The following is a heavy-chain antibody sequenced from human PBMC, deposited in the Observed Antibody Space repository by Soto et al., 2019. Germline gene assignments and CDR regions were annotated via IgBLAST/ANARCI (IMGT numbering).Heavy chain of an antibody. CDR3: TREKRYYNNLTSFYFDN. CDR1: GFTFSDYY. D-gene: IGHD3-10*01. V-gene: IGHV3-72*01. Sequence: AGGSLSLSCAACGFTFSDYYMDWVRRAPGKGLEWVGRIRNKANNYATEYAASLKGRVTFSRDDSENSLYLQMNSLETEDTAVYWCTREKRYYNNLTSFYFDNWGQGTLVTVSS. J-gene: IGHJ4*02. CDR2: IRNKANNYAT.